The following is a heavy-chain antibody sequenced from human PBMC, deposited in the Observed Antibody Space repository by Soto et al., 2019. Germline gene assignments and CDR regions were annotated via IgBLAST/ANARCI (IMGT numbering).Heavy chain of an antibody. CDR1: GGTFSTYA. V-gene: IGHV1-69*01. Sequence: QVQLVQSGAEVKKPGSSVKVSCKASGGTFSTYAISWVRQAPGQGLEWMGGIIPIFGTANYAQNFQGRVTITADESTSTAYMELSSLRSEDTAVYYSNGYGIGDYYYYYGMDVWGHGTTVTVSS. CDR3: NGYGIGDYYYYYGMDV. D-gene: IGHD5-12*01. J-gene: IGHJ6*02. CDR2: IIPIFGTA.